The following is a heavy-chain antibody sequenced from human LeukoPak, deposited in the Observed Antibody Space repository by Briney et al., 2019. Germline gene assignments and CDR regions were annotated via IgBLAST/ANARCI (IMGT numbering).Heavy chain of an antibody. Sequence: ASVKVSCKAFGYTFTDYYMHWVRQAPGQGLEWLGGFDTEDDETIYAQKFQGRVTLTEDTSTDTAYMELTSLRSEDTAIYYCATKGKMEWEVGLHYWGQGTLLMVSS. CDR3: ATKGKMEWEVGLHY. D-gene: IGHD1-26*01. CDR1: GYTFTDYY. V-gene: IGHV1-24*01. CDR2: FDTEDDET. J-gene: IGHJ4*02.